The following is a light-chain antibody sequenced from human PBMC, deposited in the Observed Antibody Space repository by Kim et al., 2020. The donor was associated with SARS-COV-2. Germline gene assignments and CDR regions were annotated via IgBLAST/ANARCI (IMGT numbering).Light chain of an antibody. J-gene: IGLJ3*02. CDR1: SGINVGTYR. Sequence: QPVLTQPSSLSASPGASVSLTCTLRSGINVGTYRIYWYQQKPGSPPQYLLRYKSDSDKQQGSGVPSRFSGSKDASANAGILLISGLQSEDEADYYCMIWHSSAWVFGGGTQLTVL. CDR3: MIWHSSAWV. V-gene: IGLV5-45*02. CDR2: YKSDSDK.